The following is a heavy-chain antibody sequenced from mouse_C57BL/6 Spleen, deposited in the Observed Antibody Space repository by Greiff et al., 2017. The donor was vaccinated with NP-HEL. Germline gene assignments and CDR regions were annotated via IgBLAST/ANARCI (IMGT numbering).Heavy chain of an antibody. V-gene: IGHV1-20*01. CDR2: INPYNGDT. CDR1: GYSFTGYF. Sequence: VQLQQSGPELVKPGDSVKISCKASGYSFTGYFMNWVMQSHGTSLEWIGRINPYNGDTFYNQKFKGKATLTVDKSSSTAHMELRSLTSEDSAVYYCARSGYGNLGFAYWGQGTLVTVSA. D-gene: IGHD2-1*01. J-gene: IGHJ3*01. CDR3: ARSGYGNLGFAY.